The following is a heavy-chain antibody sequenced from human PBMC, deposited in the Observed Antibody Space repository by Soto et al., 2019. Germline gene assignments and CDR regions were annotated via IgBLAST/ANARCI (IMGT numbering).Heavy chain of an antibody. CDR3: ARDRYCSGGSCYSEWAFDI. D-gene: IGHD2-15*01. Sequence: GSLRLSCAASGFTFSSYAMSWVRQAPGKGLEWVSAISGSGGSTYYADSVKGRFTISRDNSKNTLYLQMNSLRAEDTAVYFCARDRYCSGGSCYSEWAFDIWGQGAMVTVSS. CDR2: ISGSGGST. J-gene: IGHJ3*02. V-gene: IGHV3-23*01. CDR1: GFTFSSYA.